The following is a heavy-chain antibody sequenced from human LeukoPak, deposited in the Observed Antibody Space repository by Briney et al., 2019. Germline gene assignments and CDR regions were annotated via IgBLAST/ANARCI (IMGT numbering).Heavy chain of an antibody. CDR2: ISWNSGSI. V-gene: IGHV3-9*01. CDR3: ARDVGDYYDSSGYYSDY. J-gene: IGHJ4*02. CDR1: GYIFNNYA. D-gene: IGHD3-22*01. Sequence: GGSLRLSCAGSGYIFNNYAMHWVRQPPGKGLKSVSGISWNSGSIDYADSVKGRFTISRDNAKNSLYLQMNSLRDEDTAVYYCARDVGDYYDSSGYYSDYWGQETLVTVSS.